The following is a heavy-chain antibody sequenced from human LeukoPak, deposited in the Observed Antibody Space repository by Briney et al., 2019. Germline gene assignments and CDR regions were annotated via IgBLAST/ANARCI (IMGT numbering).Heavy chain of an antibody. Sequence: SETLSLTCTVSGGSISSSSYYWGWIRQPPGKGLEWIGSIHYSGSTYYNPSLKSRVTISVDTSKNQFSLKLSSVTAADTAVYYCARRITMVRGVPIPFDYWGQGTLVTVSS. J-gene: IGHJ4*02. V-gene: IGHV4-39*01. CDR3: ARRITMVRGVPIPFDY. D-gene: IGHD3-10*01. CDR1: GGSISSSSYY. CDR2: IHYSGST.